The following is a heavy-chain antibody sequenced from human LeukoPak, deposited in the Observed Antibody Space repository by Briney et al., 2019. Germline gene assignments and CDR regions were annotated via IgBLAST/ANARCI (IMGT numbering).Heavy chain of an antibody. Sequence: SETLSLTCTVSGGSISSYYWSWIRQPPGNGLEWIGYIYYRGSTNYNPSLKSRVTISADTSKNQFSLKLSSVTAADTAVYYCARLRFAGQLEHYIDYWGQGTLVTVSP. J-gene: IGHJ4*02. D-gene: IGHD6-13*01. CDR1: GGSISSYY. V-gene: IGHV4-59*08. CDR2: IYYRGST. CDR3: ARLRFAGQLEHYIDY.